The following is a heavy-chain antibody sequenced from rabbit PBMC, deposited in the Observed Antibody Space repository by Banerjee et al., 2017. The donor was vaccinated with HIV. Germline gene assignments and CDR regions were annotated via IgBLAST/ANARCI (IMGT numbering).Heavy chain of an antibody. CDR3: ARDLAGVIGWNFNL. V-gene: IGHV1S45*01. D-gene: IGHD4-1*01. CDR1: GFSFSSSYW. J-gene: IGHJ4*01. Sequence: QEQLEESGGGLVQPEGSLTLTCTASGFSFSSSYWICWVRQAPGKGLEWIACIYAGSSGSTYYASWAKGRFTISKMPSTTVTLQMTSMTAADTATYFCARDLAGVIGWNFNLWGQGTLVTVS. CDR2: IYAGSSGST.